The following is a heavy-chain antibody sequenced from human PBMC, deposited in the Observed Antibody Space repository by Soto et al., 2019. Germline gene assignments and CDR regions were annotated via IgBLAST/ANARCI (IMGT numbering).Heavy chain of an antibody. CDR3: TRAGSYRFDY. CDR2: INSDGTTI. Sequence: EVQLVESGGDLIQPGGSLRISCAASGFTFSTSWMHWVRQTPGEGLAWVSRINSDGTTINYADSVKGRFTISRDNAKNTLYLLMNSLRADDTAVYYCTRAGSYRFDYWGDGTLVTVSS. CDR1: GFTFSTSW. V-gene: IGHV3-74*01. D-gene: IGHD1-26*01. J-gene: IGHJ4*01.